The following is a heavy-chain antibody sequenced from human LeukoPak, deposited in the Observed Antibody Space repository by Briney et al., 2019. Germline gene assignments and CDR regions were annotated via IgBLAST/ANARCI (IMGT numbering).Heavy chain of an antibody. J-gene: IGHJ4*02. CDR1: GFRFSDYY. CDR2: IILNDGRT. D-gene: IGHD1-26*01. CDR3: ATDGGKHNFDY. V-gene: IGHV1-2*06. Sequence: ASVKVSCKAFGFRFSDYYLHWVRQAPGQGLEWMGRIILNDGRTKYAQRFEGRVSMTRDTSISTAYMELIMQTPDDTAVYYCATDGGKHNFDYWGQGTLVTVSS.